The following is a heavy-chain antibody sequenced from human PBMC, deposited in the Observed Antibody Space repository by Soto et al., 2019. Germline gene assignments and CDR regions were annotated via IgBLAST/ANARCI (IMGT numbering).Heavy chain of an antibody. J-gene: IGHJ2*01. Sequence: GASVKVSCKASGYTFTSYGISWVRQAPGQGLEWMGWISAYNGNTNYAQKLQGRVTMTTDTSTSTAYMELRSLRSDDTAVYYCARVRWNIVVVPAAIHLWGRGTLVTVSS. CDR3: ARVRWNIVVVPAAIHL. CDR2: ISAYNGNT. V-gene: IGHV1-18*01. D-gene: IGHD2-2*01. CDR1: GYTFTSYG.